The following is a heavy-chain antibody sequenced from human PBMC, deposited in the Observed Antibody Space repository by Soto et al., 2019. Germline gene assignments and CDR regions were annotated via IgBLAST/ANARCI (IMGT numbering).Heavy chain of an antibody. D-gene: IGHD1-1*01. V-gene: IGHV1-69*13. CDR3: AKAAQTRFNWNDLGNWFDP. CDR2: IIPIFGIP. CDR1: GGTFSSYA. J-gene: IGHJ5*02. Sequence: SVKVSCKESGGTFSSYAIAWVRQAPGQGLEWMGGIIPIFGIPNYAQKFQGRVAITADESTNTAYMELSSLRSDDTAVYYCAKAAQTRFNWNDLGNWFDPWGQGTLVTVSS.